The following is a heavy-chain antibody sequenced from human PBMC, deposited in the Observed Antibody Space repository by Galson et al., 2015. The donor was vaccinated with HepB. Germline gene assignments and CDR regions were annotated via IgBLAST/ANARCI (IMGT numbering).Heavy chain of an antibody. D-gene: IGHD3-10*01. V-gene: IGHV3-7*03. Sequence: SLRLSCAGSEFTFSSYWMNWVRQAPGKGLGWVANINPDGSEKSYVASLRGRFTVSRDNDKNALYLQMDSLRAEDTAVYYCARRISLVRGIITKPDYYYGMDVWGQGTTVTVAS. CDR1: EFTFSSYW. CDR3: ARRISLVRGIITKPDYYYGMDV. J-gene: IGHJ6*02. CDR2: INPDGSEK.